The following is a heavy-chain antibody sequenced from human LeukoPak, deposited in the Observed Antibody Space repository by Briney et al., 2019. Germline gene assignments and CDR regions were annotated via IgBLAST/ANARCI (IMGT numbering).Heavy chain of an antibody. CDR1: GFTFSSYS. V-gene: IGHV3-21*01. Sequence: GGSLRLSCAASGFTFSSYSMNWVRQAPGKGLEWVSSISSSSSYIYYADSVKGRFPISRDNAKNSLYLQMNSLRAEDTAVYYCAREPAGDGVYYYGMDVWGKGTTVTVSS. CDR2: ISSSSSYI. D-gene: IGHD3-10*01. J-gene: IGHJ6*04. CDR3: AREPAGDGVYYYGMDV.